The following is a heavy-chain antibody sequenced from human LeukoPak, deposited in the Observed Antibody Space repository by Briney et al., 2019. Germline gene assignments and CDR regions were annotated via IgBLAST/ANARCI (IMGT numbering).Heavy chain of an antibody. J-gene: IGHJ4*02. Sequence: GGSLRLSCAASGFAFSDYYMSWIRQAPGKGLEWVSYISSSSSYTNYADSVKGRFTISRDNAKNSLYLQMNSLRAEDTAVYYCARRYSSGYFDYWGQGTLVTVSS. D-gene: IGHD6-19*01. CDR3: ARRYSSGYFDY. CDR2: ISSSSSYT. V-gene: IGHV3-11*03. CDR1: GFAFSDYY.